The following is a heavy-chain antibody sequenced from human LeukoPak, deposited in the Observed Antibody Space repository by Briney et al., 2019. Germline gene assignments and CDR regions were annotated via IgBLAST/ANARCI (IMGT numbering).Heavy chain of an antibody. V-gene: IGHV1-8*01. CDR3: ASGSSR. Sequence: ASVKVSCKASGYTFTSYDINWVRQATGQGLEWMGWMNPKSGNTGHVQRFQGRLTMTRNTSISVAYMELSSLRSEDTAVYYCASGSSRWGQGTLVTVSS. CDR1: GYTFTSYD. D-gene: IGHD6-6*01. J-gene: IGHJ4*02. CDR2: MNPKSGNT.